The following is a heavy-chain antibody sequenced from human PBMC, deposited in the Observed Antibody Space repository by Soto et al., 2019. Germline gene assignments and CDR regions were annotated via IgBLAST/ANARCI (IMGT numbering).Heavy chain of an antibody. Sequence: XASLWLTCTVCTDCSSFTKSYWGWIRQPPGKGLQWIGSSSYNGGTFYNPSLKGRVVISFDTSKKQSSLQVTSVTAADTAVYFCARHRLEVVWRGFDFSGHGSPVTVSS. CDR1: TDCSSFTKSY. CDR3: ARHRLEVVWRGFDF. V-gene: IGHV4-39*01. CDR2: SSYNGGT. D-gene: IGHD3-10*01. J-gene: IGHJ4*01.